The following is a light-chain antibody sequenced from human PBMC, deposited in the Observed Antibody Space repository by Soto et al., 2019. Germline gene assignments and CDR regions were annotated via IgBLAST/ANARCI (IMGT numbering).Light chain of an antibody. CDR1: HVVSNY. J-gene: IGKJ2*01. Sequence: AILMTQSPSSLSASIGDRVTITCRASHVVSNYLAWYQQKPGKAPKALIYAASYLQSGVPSRFSGSGSGTDFSLTISFLQSEDFATYYCQHYYSYPHTFGQGTTLQMK. CDR2: AAS. CDR3: QHYYSYPHT. V-gene: IGKV1-8*01.